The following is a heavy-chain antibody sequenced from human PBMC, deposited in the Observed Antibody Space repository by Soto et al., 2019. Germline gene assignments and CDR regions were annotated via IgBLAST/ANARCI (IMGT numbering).Heavy chain of an antibody. Sequence: QVQLVQSGAEVKKPGSSVKVSCKASGGSFSSNAISWVRQAPGQGLEWMGGIIPNLGSANYAQKFQDRLTITADGSTTTTYMELNSLRSEDAAVYYCASRERVDAFAIWGQGTLVTVSS. J-gene: IGHJ3*02. CDR3: ASRERVDAFAI. V-gene: IGHV1-69*01. D-gene: IGHD1-26*01. CDR2: IIPNLGSA. CDR1: GGSFSSNA.